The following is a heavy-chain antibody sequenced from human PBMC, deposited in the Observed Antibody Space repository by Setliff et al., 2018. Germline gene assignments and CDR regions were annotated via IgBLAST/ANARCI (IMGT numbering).Heavy chain of an antibody. J-gene: IGHJ6*03. V-gene: IGHV4-34*01. CDR1: GASFSDYY. CDR3: ARDNRARHYMDV. D-gene: IGHD3-10*01. CDR2: INHSGST. Sequence: SETLSLTCTVYGASFSDYYWGWIRQPPGKGLEWIAEINHSGSTNYIPSLKSRLTISVDTSKNQFSLNLSSVTAADTAVYYCARDNRARHYMDVWGKGTTVTVSS.